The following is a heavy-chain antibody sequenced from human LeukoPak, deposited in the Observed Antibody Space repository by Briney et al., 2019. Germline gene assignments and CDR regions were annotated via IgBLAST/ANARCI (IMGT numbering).Heavy chain of an antibody. CDR1: GGSITSDY. J-gene: IGHJ6*02. V-gene: IGHV4-59*08. CDR2: IYYSGSS. Sequence: PSETLPLTCIVSGGSITSDYWSWIRQPPGKGLEWIGYIYYSGSSDYNPSLRSRVTISVDTPKNQFSLKLTSVTAADTAVYYCARQASVVRGILYYYYGMDVWGQGTTVTVSS. D-gene: IGHD3-10*01. CDR3: ARQASVVRGILYYYYGMDV.